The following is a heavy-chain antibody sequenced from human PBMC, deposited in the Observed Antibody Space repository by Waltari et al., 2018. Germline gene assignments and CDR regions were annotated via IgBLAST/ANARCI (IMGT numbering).Heavy chain of an antibody. CDR3: AGGYYESSGFSFYYFYHMDV. Sequence: QVQLVQSGAEVKKPGSSVTVSCKASGGSFASYGISWVRQAPGQGLEWMGGNIPTGGTTNYAQKCQGRVTINADKSTSTAYMHLTSLRSEDAAVYYCAGGYYESSGFSFYYFYHMDVWGKGTTVTVSS. CDR1: GGSFASYG. V-gene: IGHV1-69*14. CDR2: NIPTGGTT. D-gene: IGHD3-22*01. J-gene: IGHJ6*03.